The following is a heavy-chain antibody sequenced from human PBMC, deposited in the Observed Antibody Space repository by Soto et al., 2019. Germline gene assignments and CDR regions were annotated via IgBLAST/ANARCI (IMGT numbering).Heavy chain of an antibody. Sequence: EVQLLESGGGLVQPGGSLRLSCAASGFTFSSDAMSWVRQAPGKGLEWVSAISGSGGSTYYADSVKGRFTISRDNSKNTLYLQMNRLRAEDTAVYYCAKDRNSSSSLGGPFDYWGQGTLVTVSS. CDR3: AKDRNSSSSLGGPFDY. J-gene: IGHJ4*02. V-gene: IGHV3-23*01. D-gene: IGHD6-6*01. CDR2: ISGSGGST. CDR1: GFTFSSDA.